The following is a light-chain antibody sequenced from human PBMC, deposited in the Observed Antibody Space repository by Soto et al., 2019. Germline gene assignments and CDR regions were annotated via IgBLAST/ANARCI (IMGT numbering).Light chain of an antibody. V-gene: IGLV4-69*01. CDR2: LNSDGSH. J-gene: IGLJ2*01. Sequence: QPVLTQSPSASASLGASVKLTCTLSSGHSSNAIAWHQQQPEKGPRYLMKLNSDGSHTKGDGIPDRFSGSSSGAERYLTISSLQSEEEADYYCQTWGTGIVVFGGGTKLTVL. CDR3: QTWGTGIVV. CDR1: SGHSSNA.